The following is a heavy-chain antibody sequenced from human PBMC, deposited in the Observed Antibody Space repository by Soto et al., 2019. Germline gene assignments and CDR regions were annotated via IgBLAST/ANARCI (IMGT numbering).Heavy chain of an antibody. Sequence: PSETLSLTCAVYGGSFSGYYWSWIRQPPGKGLEWIGEINHSGSTNYNPSLKSRVTISVDTSKNQFSLKLSSVTAADTAVYYCARGLGYSSSWYVYWGQGTLVTVSS. V-gene: IGHV4-34*01. D-gene: IGHD6-13*01. J-gene: IGHJ4*02. CDR2: INHSGST. CDR1: GGSFSGYY. CDR3: ARGLGYSSSWYVY.